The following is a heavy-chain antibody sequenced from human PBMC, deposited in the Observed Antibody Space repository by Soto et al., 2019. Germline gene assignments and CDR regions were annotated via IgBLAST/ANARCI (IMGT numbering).Heavy chain of an antibody. J-gene: IGHJ5*02. V-gene: IGHV4-59*01. CDR1: GGSMSSYY. D-gene: IGHD6-13*01. Sequence: SETLSLSCTGSGGSMSSYYWSWIRQPPGKGLEWIGYIYYSGSTNYNPSLKSRVTISVDTSKNQFSLKLSSVTAADTAVYYCERVIGSSLYRDLVDWFDPWGQGTLVTVSS. CDR3: ERVIGSSLYRDLVDWFDP. CDR2: IYYSGST.